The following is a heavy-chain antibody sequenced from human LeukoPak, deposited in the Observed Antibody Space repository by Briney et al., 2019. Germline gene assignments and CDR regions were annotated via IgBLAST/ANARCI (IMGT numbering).Heavy chain of an antibody. J-gene: IGHJ4*02. D-gene: IGHD7-27*01. CDR1: GVTVSSKY. V-gene: IGHV3-66*02. Sequence: GGSLRLSCTASGVTVSSKYMTGVRQAPGRGLEWVSVLYSGGSTYYADSVKGRFTISRDNSKNTLYLQMNSLRTEDAAVYYCARGPSTGDLDYWGQGTLVTVSS. CDR2: LYSGGST. CDR3: ARGPSTGDLDY.